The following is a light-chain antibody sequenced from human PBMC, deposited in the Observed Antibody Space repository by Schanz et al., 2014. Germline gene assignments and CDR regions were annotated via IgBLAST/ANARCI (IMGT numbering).Light chain of an antibody. J-gene: IGLJ1*01. Sequence: QSALTQPASVSASPGQSITISCTGTSSDVGGYNYVSWYQQYPGKAPKLIIYDVSNRPSGVSNRFSGSRSGNTASLTISGLQAEDEADYYCSSYTSISTLNYVFGSGTKVTVL. CDR3: SSYTSISTLNYV. CDR1: SSDVGGYNY. V-gene: IGLV2-14*01. CDR2: DVS.